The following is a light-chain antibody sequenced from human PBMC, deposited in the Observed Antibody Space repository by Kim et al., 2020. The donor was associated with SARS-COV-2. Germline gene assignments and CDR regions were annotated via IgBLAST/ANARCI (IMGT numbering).Light chain of an antibody. V-gene: IGLV1-40*01. J-gene: IGLJ2*01. CDR3: QSYDSSLSGPVV. Sequence: VTISCSGSSSNIGAGYDVHWYQQLPGAAPRLLIYGNSNRPSGVPDRVSGSKSGTSASLAITGLQAEDEADYYCQSYDSSLSGPVVFGGGTKLTVL. CDR1: SSNIGAGYD. CDR2: GNS.